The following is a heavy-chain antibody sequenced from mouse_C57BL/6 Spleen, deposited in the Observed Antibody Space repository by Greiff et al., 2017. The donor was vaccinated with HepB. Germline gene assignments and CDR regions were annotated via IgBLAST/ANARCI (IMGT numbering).Heavy chain of an antibody. V-gene: IGHV2-2*01. Sequence: VKLMESGPGLVQPSQSLSITCTVSGFSLTSYGVHWVRQSPGKGLEWLGVIWSGGSTDYNAAFISRLSISKDNSKSQVFFKMNSRQADDTAIYYCARTGTGGGAMDYWGQGTSVTVSS. D-gene: IGHD4-1*01. J-gene: IGHJ4*01. CDR1: GFSLTSYG. CDR3: ARTGTGGGAMDY. CDR2: IWSGGST.